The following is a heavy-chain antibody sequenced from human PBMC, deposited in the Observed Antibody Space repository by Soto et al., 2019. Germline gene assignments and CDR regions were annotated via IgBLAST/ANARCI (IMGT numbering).Heavy chain of an antibody. V-gene: IGHV3-74*01. D-gene: IGHD2-8*01. Sequence: GGSLRLSCAASGFTSSSYWIHWVRQAPGKGLVWVSRISKDGSSTNYADSVKGRFTISRDNSNNMLYLQMDSLRVDDTAVYYCAKDRQPDGLWPFDHWGQGTLVTVSS. CDR2: ISKDGSST. CDR3: AKDRQPDGLWPFDH. J-gene: IGHJ4*02. CDR1: GFTSSSYW.